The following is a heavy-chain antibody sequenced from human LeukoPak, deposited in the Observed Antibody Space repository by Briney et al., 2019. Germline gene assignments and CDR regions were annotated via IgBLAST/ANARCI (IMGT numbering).Heavy chain of an antibody. Sequence: GRSLRLSCAASGFTFSSYGMHWVRQAPGKGLEWVAVISYDGSNKYYADSVKGRFTISRDNSKNTLYLQMNSLRAEDTAVYYCSKEEYHTALGYYYYGMDVWGQGTTVTVSS. V-gene: IGHV3-30*18. D-gene: IGHD2/OR15-2a*01. CDR1: GFTFSSYG. CDR3: SKEEYHTALGYYYYGMDV. CDR2: ISYDGSNK. J-gene: IGHJ6*02.